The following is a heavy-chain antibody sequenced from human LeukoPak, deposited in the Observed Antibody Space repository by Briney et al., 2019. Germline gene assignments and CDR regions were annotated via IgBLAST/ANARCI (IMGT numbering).Heavy chain of an antibody. Sequence: ETLSLTCTVSGGSISSYYWSWIRQPPGKGLEWIGYVSYSGATNYSPSLKSRVTMSVDTSRNQFSLRLSSVTAADTAVYYCARAVSGWYYFDYWGRGTLVTVSS. CDR2: VSYSGAT. D-gene: IGHD6-19*01. CDR1: GGSISSYY. CDR3: ARAVSGWYYFDY. J-gene: IGHJ4*02. V-gene: IGHV4-59*01.